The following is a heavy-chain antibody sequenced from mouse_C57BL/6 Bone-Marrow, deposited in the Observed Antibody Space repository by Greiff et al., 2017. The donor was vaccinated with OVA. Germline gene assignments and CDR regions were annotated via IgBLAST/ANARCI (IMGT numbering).Heavy chain of an antibody. V-gene: IGHV1-69*01. D-gene: IGHD1-1*01. CDR1: GYTFTSYW. J-gene: IGHJ1*03. Sequence: QVQLQQPGAELVMPGASVKLSCKASGYTFTSYWMHWVKQRPGQGLEWIGEIDPSDSYTNYNQKFKGKSTLTVDKSTSTAYMQLSSLTSEDSAVYYCAQDYVEYFDVWGTGTTVTVSS. CDR3: AQDYVEYFDV. CDR2: IDPSDSYT.